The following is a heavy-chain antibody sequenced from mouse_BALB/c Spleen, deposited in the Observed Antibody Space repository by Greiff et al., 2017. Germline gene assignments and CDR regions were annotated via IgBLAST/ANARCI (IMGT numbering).Heavy chain of an antibody. D-gene: IGHD1-1*01. CDR3: ARRTTVVAGDY. J-gene: IGHJ2*01. CDR2: INPSTGYT. CDR1: GYTFTSYW. V-gene: IGHV1-7*01. Sequence: VQGVESGAELAKPGASVKMSCKASGYTFTSYWMHWVKQRPGQGLEWIGYINPSTGYTEYNQKFKDKATLTADKSSSTAYMQLSSLTSEDSAVYYCARRTTVVAGDYWGQGTTLTVSS.